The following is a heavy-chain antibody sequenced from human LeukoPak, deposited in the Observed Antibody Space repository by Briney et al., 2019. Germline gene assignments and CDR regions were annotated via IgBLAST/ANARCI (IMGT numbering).Heavy chain of an antibody. V-gene: IGHV3-21*04. J-gene: IGHJ4*02. D-gene: IGHD3-22*01. CDR1: GFTFSSYS. CDR2: ISSSSSYI. Sequence: GGSLRLSCAASGFTFSSYSMNWVRQAPGKGLEWVSSISSSSSYIYYADSVKGRFTISRDNAKNTLYLQMNSLRAEDTAIYYCAKAYYYDSTGYYITYYFDYWGQGTLVTVSS. CDR3: AKAYYYDSTGYYITYYFDY.